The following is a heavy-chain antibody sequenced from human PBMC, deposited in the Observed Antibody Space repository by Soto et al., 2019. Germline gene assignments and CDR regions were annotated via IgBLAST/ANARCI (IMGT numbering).Heavy chain of an antibody. CDR3: AREVFSSILYIDL. CDR2: IYPSGAT. CDR1: GASISTRGFT. J-gene: IGHJ6*03. V-gene: IGHV4-30-2*01. Sequence: SETLSLTCAISGASISTRGFTWSWIRQPPGKGLEWIGYIYPSGATYYNPSLKSRVTISLETSKNRSSLNVNSATAADTAVYYCAREVFSSILYIDLWGQGTTVTVSS. D-gene: IGHD3-10*01.